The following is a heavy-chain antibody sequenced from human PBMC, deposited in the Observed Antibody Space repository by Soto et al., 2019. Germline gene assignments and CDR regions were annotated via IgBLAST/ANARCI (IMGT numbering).Heavy chain of an antibody. CDR2: ISYDGSNK. J-gene: IGHJ5*02. Sequence: PGGSLRLSCAASGFPFSSYSMHWVRQAPGKGLEWVAVISYDGSNKYYADSVKGRFTISRDNSKNTLFLQMNSLRAEDTAVYYCARGGIQLWLEWFDPWGQGTLVTVSS. CDR3: ARGGIQLWLEWFDP. CDR1: GFPFSSYS. D-gene: IGHD5-18*01. V-gene: IGHV3-30-3*01.